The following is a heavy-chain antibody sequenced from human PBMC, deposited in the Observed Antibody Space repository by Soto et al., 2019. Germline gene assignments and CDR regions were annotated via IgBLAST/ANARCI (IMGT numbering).Heavy chain of an antibody. CDR3: ARGPSGDKVHY. Sequence: PSETLSLTCTVSGGSITSDYSSWSWIRQPPGEGLEWIGHIFDSGTTYTNPSLRSQVAISLDTSKNHFSLTLSSVTAADTAVYYCARGPSGDKVHYWGQGALVTVSS. CDR1: GGSITSDYSS. J-gene: IGHJ4*02. V-gene: IGHV4-30-4*01. D-gene: IGHD7-27*01. CDR2: IFDSGTT.